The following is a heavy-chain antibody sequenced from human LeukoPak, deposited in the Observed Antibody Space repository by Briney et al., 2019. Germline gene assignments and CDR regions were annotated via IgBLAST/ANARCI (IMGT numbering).Heavy chain of an antibody. V-gene: IGHV1-69*05. CDR1: GGTFSSYA. J-gene: IGHJ6*03. Sequence: ASVKFSCKASGGTFSSYAISWVRQAPGQGLEWMGGIIPIFGTANYAQKFQGRVTITTDESTSTAYMELSSLRSEDTAVYYCAKTSYYDFWGGPDPNYYYYMDVWGKGTTVTVSS. CDR2: IIPIFGTA. D-gene: IGHD3-3*01. CDR3: AKTSYYDFWGGPDPNYYYYMDV.